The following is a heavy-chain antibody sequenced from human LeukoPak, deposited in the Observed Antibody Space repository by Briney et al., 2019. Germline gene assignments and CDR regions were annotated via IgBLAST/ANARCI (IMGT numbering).Heavy chain of an antibody. D-gene: IGHD5-18*01. J-gene: IGHJ3*02. CDR1: GFTFDDYA. V-gene: IGHV3-9*01. CDR2: ISWNSGSI. Sequence: PGGSLRLSCAASGFTFDDYAMHWVRQAPGKGLEWVSGISWNSGSIGYADSVKGRFTISRDNAKNSLYLQTNSLRAEDTALYYCAKGEAMVTPFDIWGQGTMVTVSS. CDR3: AKGEAMVTPFDI.